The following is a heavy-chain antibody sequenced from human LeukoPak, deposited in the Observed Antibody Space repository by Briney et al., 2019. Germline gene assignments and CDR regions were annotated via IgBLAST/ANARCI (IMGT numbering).Heavy chain of an antibody. CDR3: ARSSRYSYGLEY. V-gene: IGHV1-69*13. CDR1: GGTFSSYA. J-gene: IGHJ4*02. Sequence: SVKVSCKASGGTFSSYAISWVRQAPGQGLEWMGGIIPIFGTANYAQKFQGRVTITADESTSTAYMELSSLRSEDTAVYYRARSSRYSYGLEYWGQGTLVTVSS. D-gene: IGHD5-18*01. CDR2: IIPIFGTA.